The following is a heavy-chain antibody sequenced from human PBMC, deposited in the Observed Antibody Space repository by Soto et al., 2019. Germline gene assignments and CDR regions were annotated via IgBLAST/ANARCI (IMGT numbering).Heavy chain of an antibody. D-gene: IGHD1-26*01. Sequence: GGSLRLSCAASGFTVSSNCMSWVRQAPGKGLEWVSVIYSGGSTYYADSVKGRFTISRDNSKNTLYLQMNSLRAEDTAVYYCARLTYSGSYYFWGQGTLVTVSS. CDR1: GFTVSSNC. V-gene: IGHV3-53*01. CDR3: ARLTYSGSYYF. CDR2: IYSGGST. J-gene: IGHJ4*02.